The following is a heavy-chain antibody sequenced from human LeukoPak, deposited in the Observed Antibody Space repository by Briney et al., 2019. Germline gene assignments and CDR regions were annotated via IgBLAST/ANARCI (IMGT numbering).Heavy chain of an antibody. J-gene: IGHJ6*03. V-gene: IGHV3-7*01. Sequence: PGGSLRLSCAASGFTFSTYGMHWVRQAPGKGLEWVANIKQDGSEKYYVDSVKGRFTISRDNAKNTLYLQMNSLRAEDTAVYYCAGQPSRYYYYYYYMDVWGKGTTVTVSS. CDR1: GFTFSTYG. CDR3: AGQPSRYYYYYYYMDV. CDR2: IKQDGSEK. D-gene: IGHD2-2*01.